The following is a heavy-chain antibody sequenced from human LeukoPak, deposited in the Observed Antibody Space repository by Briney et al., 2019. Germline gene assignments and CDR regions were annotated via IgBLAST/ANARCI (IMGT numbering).Heavy chain of an antibody. J-gene: IGHJ4*02. CDR3: ARELIVGATEGGAFDY. D-gene: IGHD1-26*01. V-gene: IGHV3-30*04. Sequence: GGSLRLSCAASGFTFSSYAMHWVRQAPGKGLEWVALISSDGSNKYYGDSVKGRFTISRDNSKNTLYLQMNRMRAEDTAVYYCARELIVGATEGGAFDYWGQGTLVTVPS. CDR1: GFTFSSYA. CDR2: ISSDGSNK.